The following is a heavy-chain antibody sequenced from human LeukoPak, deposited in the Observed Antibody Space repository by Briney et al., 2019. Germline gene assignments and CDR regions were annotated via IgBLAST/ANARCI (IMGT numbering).Heavy chain of an antibody. Sequence: PGGSLRLSCAASEFTFSSYAMQWVRQAPGKGLEWVSGISGSGGSTYYADSVKGRFTISRDNSKNTLYLQMNSLRADDTAVYYCAKERDSRGYWDYWGQGTLVTVSS. CDR1: EFTFSSYA. D-gene: IGHD3-22*01. J-gene: IGHJ4*02. CDR3: AKERDSRGYWDY. CDR2: ISGSGGST. V-gene: IGHV3-23*01.